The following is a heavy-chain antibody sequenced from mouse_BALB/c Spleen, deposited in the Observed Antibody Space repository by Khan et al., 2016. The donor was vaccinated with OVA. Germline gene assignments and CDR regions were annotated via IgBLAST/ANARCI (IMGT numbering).Heavy chain of an antibody. V-gene: IGHV1-7*01. D-gene: IGHD1-1*01. J-gene: IGHJ2*01. CDR1: GYTFINYW. CDR2: INPSTGYT. Sequence: QVQLKQSGAELAKPGASVKMSCKASGYTFINYWILWVKQRPGQGLEWIGYINPSTGYTAYNQNFKDKATLTADKSSSTAYMQLSSLTSEDSAVYYCARRGLRWDFDYWGQGTTLKVSS. CDR3: ARRGLRWDFDY.